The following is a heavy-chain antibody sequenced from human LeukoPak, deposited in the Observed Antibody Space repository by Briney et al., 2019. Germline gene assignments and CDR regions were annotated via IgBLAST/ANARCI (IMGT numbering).Heavy chain of an antibody. V-gene: IGHV3-21*04. CDR2: ISSSSSYI. D-gene: IGHD3-16*01. CDR1: GFTFSSYS. J-gene: IGHJ4*02. CDR3: ANLGVVPTFDY. Sequence: PGGSLRLSCAASGFTFSSYSMNWVRQAPGKGLEWVSSISSSSSYIYYADSVKGRFTISRDNSKDTLYLQMNSLRAEDTAVYYCANLGVVPTFDYWGRGTRVTVSS.